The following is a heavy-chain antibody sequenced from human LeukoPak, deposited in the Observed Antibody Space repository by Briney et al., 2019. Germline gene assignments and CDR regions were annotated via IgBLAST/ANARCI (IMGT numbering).Heavy chain of an antibody. D-gene: IGHD3-10*01. CDR3: ARLNPTYGSGSYYNVDLFDY. Sequence: ASVKVSCKASGYTFTSYDINWVRQATGQGLEWMGWMNPNSGNTGYAQKFQGRVTMTRNTSISTAYMELSRLRSDDTAVYFCARLNPTYGSGSYYNVDLFDYWGQGTLVTVSS. CDR1: GYTFTSYD. V-gene: IGHV1-8*01. J-gene: IGHJ4*02. CDR2: MNPNSGNT.